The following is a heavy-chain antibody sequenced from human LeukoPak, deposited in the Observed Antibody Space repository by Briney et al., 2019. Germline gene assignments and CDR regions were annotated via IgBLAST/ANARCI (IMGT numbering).Heavy chain of an antibody. CDR2: INPNDGDT. D-gene: IGHD2-2*01. CDR1: GYTFTDYY. CDR3: ARANFLYCSSSTCLFDY. Sequence: GASVRVSSAASGYTFTDYYMHWVRQAPGQGVEWMGWINPNDGDTNYAQKFQGRVTMTRDTSISTAHMEVSRLRSDDTAVYYCARANFLYCSSSTCLFDYWGQGTLVTVSS. J-gene: IGHJ4*02. V-gene: IGHV1-2*02.